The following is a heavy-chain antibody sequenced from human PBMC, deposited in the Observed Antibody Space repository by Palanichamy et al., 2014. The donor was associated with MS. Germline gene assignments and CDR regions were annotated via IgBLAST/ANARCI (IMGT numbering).Heavy chain of an antibody. J-gene: IGHJ3*02. CDR1: GFSFSSYG. CDR2: IRYDENKK. D-gene: IGHD1-20*01. Sequence: QVQLVESGGGVVQPRGSLRLSCAASGFSFSSYGMHWVRQAPGKGLEWVAFIRYDENKKYYADSVKGRFTVSRDNSKNTLYLQMNSLGAEDTAMYYCAKLTGINAFDTWGQGTMVTVSS. CDR3: AKLTGINAFDT. V-gene: IGHV3-30*02.